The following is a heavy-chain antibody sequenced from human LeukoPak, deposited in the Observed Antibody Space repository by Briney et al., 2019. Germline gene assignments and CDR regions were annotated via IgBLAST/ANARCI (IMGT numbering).Heavy chain of an antibody. V-gene: IGHV4-38-2*02. Sequence: SETLSLTCTVSGYSISSGYYWGWIRQPPGKGLEWIGSIYHSGSTYYNPSLKSRVTISVDTSKNQFSLKLSSVTAADTAVYYCASQDYYDSSGYYYALHAFDIWGQGTVVTVSS. D-gene: IGHD3-22*01. CDR3: ASQDYYDSSGYYYALHAFDI. CDR1: GYSISSGYY. CDR2: IYHSGST. J-gene: IGHJ3*02.